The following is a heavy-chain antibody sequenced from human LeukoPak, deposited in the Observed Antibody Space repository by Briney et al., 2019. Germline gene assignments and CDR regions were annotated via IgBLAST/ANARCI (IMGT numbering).Heavy chain of an antibody. CDR2: ISGSGGST. CDR1: GFTFSSYA. J-gene: IGHJ4*02. V-gene: IGHV3-23*01. CDR3: AKDVYYYDSSGYLFDY. D-gene: IGHD3-22*01. Sequence: GGSLRLSCAASGFTFSSYAMSWVRQAPGKGLEWVSAISGSGGSTYYADSVKGRFTISRDNSKNTLYLQMNSLRAEDTAVYYCAKDVYYYDSSGYLFDYWGQGTLVTVSS.